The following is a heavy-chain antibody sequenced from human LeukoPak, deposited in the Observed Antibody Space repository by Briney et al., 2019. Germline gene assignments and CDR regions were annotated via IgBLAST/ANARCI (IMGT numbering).Heavy chain of an antibody. Sequence: GGSLRLSCAASGFTFSGSSMNWVRQTPGKGLEWVSPISSSGNDKYYADSVKGRFTISRDNAKNSLYLQLNSLRAEDTAVYYCARDSVVADFDYWGQGTLVTVSS. CDR2: ISSSGNDK. CDR1: GFTFSGSS. CDR3: ARDSVVADFDY. D-gene: IGHD2-15*01. V-gene: IGHV3-21*01. J-gene: IGHJ4*02.